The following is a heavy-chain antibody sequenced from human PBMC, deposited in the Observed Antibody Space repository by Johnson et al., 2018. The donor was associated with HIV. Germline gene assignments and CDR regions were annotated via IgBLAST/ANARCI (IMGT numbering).Heavy chain of an antibody. CDR3: ARDRLSSSSYNDAFDI. CDR2: ISGSGGST. V-gene: IGHV3-23*04. CDR1: GFTFSSYG. Sequence: VQLVESGGGLVQPGGSLRLSCAASGFTFSSYGMSWVRQAPGKGLEWVSTISGSGGSTYYADSVKGQFTISRDNSKNTLYLQMNSLRSEDTAVYYCARDRLSSSSYNDAFDIWGQGTMVTVSS. D-gene: IGHD2-2*02. J-gene: IGHJ3*02.